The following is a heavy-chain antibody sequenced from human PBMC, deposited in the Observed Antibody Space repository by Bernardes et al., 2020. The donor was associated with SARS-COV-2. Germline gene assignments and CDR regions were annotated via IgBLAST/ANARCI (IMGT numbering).Heavy chain of an antibody. J-gene: IGHJ4*02. CDR2: ISGSGGST. D-gene: IGHD3-3*01. V-gene: IGHV3-23*01. Sequence: GGSLRLSCAASGFSFSSYSMNWVRQAPGKGLEWVSAISGSGGSTYYADPVRRLFTISRDNSKHTLYLQMDSQRAEDTAVYYCAKREYYDYWSGPIDYWGQGTLVTVSS. CDR3: AKREYYDYWSGPIDY. CDR1: GFSFSSYS.